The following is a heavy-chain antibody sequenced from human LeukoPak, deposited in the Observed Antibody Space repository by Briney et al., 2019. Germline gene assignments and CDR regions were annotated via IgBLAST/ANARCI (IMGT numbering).Heavy chain of an antibody. CDR2: IYTSGST. CDR1: GGSISGYY. V-gene: IGHV4-4*07. Sequence: SETLSLTCTVSGGSISGYYWSWIRQPAGKGLEWIGRIYTSGSTNYNPSLKSRVTMSVDTSKNQFSLKLSSVTAADTAVYYCARDPTSDYGDYGYFDYWGQGTLVTVSS. CDR3: ARDPTSDYGDYGYFDY. J-gene: IGHJ4*02. D-gene: IGHD4-17*01.